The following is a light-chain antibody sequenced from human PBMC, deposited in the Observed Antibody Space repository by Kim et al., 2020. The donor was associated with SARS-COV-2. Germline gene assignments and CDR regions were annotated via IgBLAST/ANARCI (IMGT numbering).Light chain of an antibody. V-gene: IGLV3-19*01. CDR2: PKN. CDR1: SLRTYY. Sequence: ALGQTVRITCQGASLRTYYASWYQQKPGRAPALVIYPKNNRPSGIPDRFSGSSSGNTASLTITGAQAEDEADYYCKSRDTSGDRLVFGGGTQLTVL. J-gene: IGLJ2*01. CDR3: KSRDTSGDRLV.